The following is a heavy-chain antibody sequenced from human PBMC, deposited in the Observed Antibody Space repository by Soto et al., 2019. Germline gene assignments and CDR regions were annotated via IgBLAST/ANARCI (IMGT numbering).Heavy chain of an antibody. CDR2: ISWNSGSI. J-gene: IGHJ4*02. CDR1: GFTFDDYA. D-gene: IGHD3-22*01. Sequence: PGGSLRLSCAASGFTFDDYAMHWVRQAPGKGLEWASGISWNSGSIGYADSVKGRFTISRDNANNSLYLQMNSLRAEDTALYYCARARYDSSPFDYWGQGTLVTVSS. CDR3: ARARYDSSPFDY. V-gene: IGHV3-9*01.